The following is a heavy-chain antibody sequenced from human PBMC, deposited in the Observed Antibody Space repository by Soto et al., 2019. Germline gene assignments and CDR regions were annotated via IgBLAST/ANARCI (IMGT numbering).Heavy chain of an antibody. CDR2: INHSGST. CDR1: GGTSSGYY. J-gene: IGHJ4*02. Sequence: SETLSVTCAVYGGTSSGYYWSWIRQPPGKGLEWIGEINHSGSTNYNPPLKSRVTISVDTSKNQFSLKLSSVTAADTAVYYCARGGYYDRSGYIDYPGQRTLVTVSS. CDR3: ARGGYYDRSGYIDY. D-gene: IGHD3-22*01. V-gene: IGHV4-34*01.